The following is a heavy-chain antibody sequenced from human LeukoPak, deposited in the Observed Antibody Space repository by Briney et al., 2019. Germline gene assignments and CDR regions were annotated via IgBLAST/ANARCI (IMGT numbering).Heavy chain of an antibody. J-gene: IGHJ4*02. CDR1: GFTFSSYG. Sequence: GGSLRLSCAASGFTFSSYGMHWVRQAPGKGLEWVAVIRYDGSNKYYADSVKGRFTISRDNSKNTLYLQMNSLRAEDTAVYYCARGSVSTGYFDWLLPQDYWGQGTLVTVSS. D-gene: IGHD3-9*01. CDR3: ARGSVSTGYFDWLLPQDY. V-gene: IGHV3-33*01. CDR2: IRYDGSNK.